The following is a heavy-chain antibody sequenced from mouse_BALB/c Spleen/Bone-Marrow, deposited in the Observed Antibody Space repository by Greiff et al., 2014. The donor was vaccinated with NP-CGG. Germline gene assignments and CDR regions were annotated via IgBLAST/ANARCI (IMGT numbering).Heavy chain of an antibody. D-gene: IGHD4-1*01. CDR3: ARSWDY. Sequence: EVKVVESGPDLVKPGASVKISCKASGYSFTGYYMHWVKQSHVKSLEWTGRINPYNGATTYNQNFKDKASLTVDKSSSTAYMELHSLTSEDSAVYYCARSWDYWGQGTTLTVSP. CDR2: INPYNGAT. CDR1: GYSFTGYY. V-gene: IGHV1-26*01. J-gene: IGHJ2*01.